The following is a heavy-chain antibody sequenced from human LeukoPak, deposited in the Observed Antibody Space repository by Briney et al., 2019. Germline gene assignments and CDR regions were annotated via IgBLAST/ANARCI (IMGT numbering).Heavy chain of an antibody. CDR3: AKDKTYDDFWSGHDAFDI. D-gene: IGHD3-3*01. Sequence: SGGSLRLSCAASGFTFSSYWMHWVRQAPGKGLVWVSRINSDGSSTSYADSVKGRFTISRDISKNTLYLQMKGLRAGDTAVYYCAKDKTYDDFWSGHDAFDIWGQGTMVTVSS. CDR1: GFTFSSYW. V-gene: IGHV3-74*01. CDR2: INSDGSST. J-gene: IGHJ3*02.